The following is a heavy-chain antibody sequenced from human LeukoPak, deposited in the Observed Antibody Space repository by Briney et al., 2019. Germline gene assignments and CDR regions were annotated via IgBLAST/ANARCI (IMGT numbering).Heavy chain of an antibody. CDR1: GSTFDDYA. CDR2: ISWNSGSI. Sequence: GGSLRLSCAASGSTFDDYAMHWVRQAPGKGLEWVSGISWNSGSISYADSVKGRSTISRDNAKNSLYLRMSSLRAEDTALYYCAKVISGNYYDSSGYYSDWGQGTLVTVSS. CDR3: AKVISGNYYDSSGYYSD. D-gene: IGHD3-22*01. J-gene: IGHJ4*02. V-gene: IGHV3-9*01.